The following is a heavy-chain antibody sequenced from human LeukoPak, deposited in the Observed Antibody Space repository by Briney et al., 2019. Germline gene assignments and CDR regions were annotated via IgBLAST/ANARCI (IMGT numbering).Heavy chain of an antibody. D-gene: IGHD3-22*01. CDR2: IKYDGTHK. V-gene: IGHV3-7*01. CDR3: ASSHDSSGND. CDR1: GFSFSSYW. J-gene: IGHJ4*02. Sequence: GGSLRLSCVASGFSFSSYWMAWVRQAPGKGLEWVANIKYDGTHKFYADSVKGRFTISRDNAKDSLFLEMNGLRADDTAVYFCASSHDSSGNDWGQGTLVTVSS.